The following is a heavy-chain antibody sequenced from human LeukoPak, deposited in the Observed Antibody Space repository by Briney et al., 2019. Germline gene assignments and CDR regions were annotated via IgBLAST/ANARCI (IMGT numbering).Heavy chain of an antibody. CDR3: GKNRYSGSLSPFDI. D-gene: IGHD1-26*01. J-gene: IGHJ3*02. CDR2: ISGGGGNT. CDR1: GFTFNFYA. V-gene: IGHV3-23*01. Sequence: GGSLRLSCAASGFTFNFYAMAWVRQAPGKGLEWVSAISGGGGNTYYADSVKGRFTISRDNSKNTLYLQMNSLRAEDTAVYYCGKNRYSGSLSPFDIWGQGTMVTVSS.